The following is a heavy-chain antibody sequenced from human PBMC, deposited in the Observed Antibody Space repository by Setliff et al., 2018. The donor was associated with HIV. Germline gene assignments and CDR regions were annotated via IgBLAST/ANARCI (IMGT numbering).Heavy chain of an antibody. CDR3: ARGKGTAMVDYYFDY. D-gene: IGHD5-18*01. V-gene: IGHV4-59*01. CDR2: IYYSGST. J-gene: IGHJ4*02. Sequence: KSSETLSLTCTVSGGSISSYYWSWIRQPPGKGLEWIGYIYYSGSTNYNPSLKIRVTISVDTSKNQFSLKLSSVTAADTAVYYCARGKGTAMVDYYFDYWGQGTLVTVSS. CDR1: GGSISSYY.